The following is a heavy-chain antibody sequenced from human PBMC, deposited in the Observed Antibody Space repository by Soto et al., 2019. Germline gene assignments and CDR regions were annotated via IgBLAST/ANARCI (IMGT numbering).Heavy chain of an antibody. CDR1: GFTFSSYA. D-gene: IGHD3-22*01. CDR3: ARCPSYDSSGYPTYYFAY. Sequence: GGSLRLSCAASGFTFSSYAMHWVRQAPGKGLEWVAVISYDGSNKYYADSVKGRFTISRDNSKNTLYLQMNSLRAEDTAVYYCARCPSYDSSGYPTYYFAYWGQGTLVTVSS. V-gene: IGHV3-30-3*01. J-gene: IGHJ4*02. CDR2: ISYDGSNK.